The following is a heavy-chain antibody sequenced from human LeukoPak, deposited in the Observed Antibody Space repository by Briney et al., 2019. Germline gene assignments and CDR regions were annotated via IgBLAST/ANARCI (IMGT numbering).Heavy chain of an antibody. CDR2: ISSNSSYI. CDR1: GFTFSSYS. J-gene: IGHJ4*02. Sequence: GGSLRLSCAASGFTFSSYSMNWVRQAPGKGLEWVSSISSNSSYIYYADSVKGRFTISRDNAKNSLYLQMNSLRAEDTAVYYCASLSSSFLVDYWGQGTLVTVSS. V-gene: IGHV3-21*01. D-gene: IGHD6-13*01. CDR3: ASLSSSFLVDY.